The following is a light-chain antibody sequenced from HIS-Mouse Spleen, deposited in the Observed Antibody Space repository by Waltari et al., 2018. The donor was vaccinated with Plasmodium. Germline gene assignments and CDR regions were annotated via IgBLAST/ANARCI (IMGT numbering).Light chain of an antibody. CDR2: DVS. J-gene: IGLJ2*01. V-gene: IGLV2-14*03. CDR1: SSDVGGYND. Sequence: QSALTQPASVSGSPGQSITIPCTGTSSDVGGYNDVSWYQQNPGKAPKLLIYDVSNRISGASNRFSCSESDNTDSLTMSGLHAEDEDDYYCSSCTSSSTHEVFGGGTKLTVL. CDR3: SSCTSSSTHEV.